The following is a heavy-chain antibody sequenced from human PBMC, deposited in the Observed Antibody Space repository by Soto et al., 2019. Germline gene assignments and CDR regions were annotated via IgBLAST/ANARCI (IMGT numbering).Heavy chain of an antibody. CDR3: ARGINYAMDV. V-gene: IGHV3-74*01. CDR2: ISPDGSVT. Sequence: EVQLVESGGGSVQPGGSLRLSCAASGSTVSGHWMHWVRQEPGRGLVWVSLISPDGSVTTYADSVKGRFTISGDNAKNTLTLQMNSLRAEDTAVYYCARGINYAMDVWGQGTTVTVSS. CDR1: GSTVSGHW. J-gene: IGHJ6*02.